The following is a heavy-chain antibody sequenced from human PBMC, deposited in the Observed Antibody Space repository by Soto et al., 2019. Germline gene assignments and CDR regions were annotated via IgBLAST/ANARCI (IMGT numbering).Heavy chain of an antibody. CDR1: GGSFSGYY. CDR3: ARRGAVNYYYYYMDV. V-gene: IGHV4-34*01. CDR2: INHSGST. Sequence: SETLSLTCAVYGGSFSGYYWSWIRQPPGKGLEWIGEINHSGSTNYNPSLKSRVTISVDTSKNQFSLKLSSVTAADTAVYYCARRGAVNYYYYYMDVWGKGTTVTVSS. D-gene: IGHD3-16*01. J-gene: IGHJ6*03.